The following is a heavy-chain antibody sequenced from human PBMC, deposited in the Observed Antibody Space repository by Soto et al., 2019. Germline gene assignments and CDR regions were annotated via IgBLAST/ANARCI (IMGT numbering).Heavy chain of an antibody. CDR1: GYSFTSYW. Sequence: GASLKISCKGSGYSFTSYWIGWVRQMPGKGLEWMGIIYPGDSDTRYSPSFQGQVTISADKSISTAYLQWSSLKASDTAMYYCARRSSQLAGSSEYFQHWGQGTLVTVSS. D-gene: IGHD2-2*01. CDR3: ARRSSQLAGSSEYFQH. J-gene: IGHJ1*01. CDR2: IYPGDSDT. V-gene: IGHV5-51*01.